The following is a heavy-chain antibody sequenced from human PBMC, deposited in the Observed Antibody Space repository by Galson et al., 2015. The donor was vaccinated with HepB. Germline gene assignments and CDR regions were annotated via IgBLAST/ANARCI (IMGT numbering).Heavy chain of an antibody. Sequence: SLRLSCAASGFTFSSYAMSWVRQAPGKGLEWVSAISGSGGSTYYADSVKGRFTISRDNSKNTLYLQMNSLRAEDTAVYYCAISPYDFWSGYRILGDYWGQGTLVTVSS. D-gene: IGHD3-3*01. CDR1: GFTFSSYA. CDR2: ISGSGGST. V-gene: IGHV3-23*01. CDR3: AISPYDFWSGYRILGDY. J-gene: IGHJ4*02.